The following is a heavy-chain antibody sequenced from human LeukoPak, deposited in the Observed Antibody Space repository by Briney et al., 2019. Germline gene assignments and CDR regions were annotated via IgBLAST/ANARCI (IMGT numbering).Heavy chain of an antibody. J-gene: IGHJ4*02. D-gene: IGHD3-9*01. Sequence: QPGRSLRLSCAASGFTFDDYAMLWVRQAPGKGLEWVSGISWNSGSIGYADSVKGRFTISRDNAKNSLYLQMNSLRAEDTALYYCAKGSYYDILTGYFDYWGQGTLVTVSS. V-gene: IGHV3-9*01. CDR2: ISWNSGSI. CDR1: GFTFDDYA. CDR3: AKGSYYDILTGYFDY.